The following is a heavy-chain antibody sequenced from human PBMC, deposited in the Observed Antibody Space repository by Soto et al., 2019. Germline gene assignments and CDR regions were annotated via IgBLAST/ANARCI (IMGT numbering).Heavy chain of an antibody. CDR2: IKQDGSEK. Sequence: EVRLMXSGGGLVQPGGSLXLSCAASGFTFSGYWMSWARQAPGKGLEWVANIKQDGSEKYSVDSVKGRXXXXXXXXXXXXXXXXXXXXXXXTXIYYCXRDRXSGFXGQDYWGMDVWG. CDR3: XRDRXSGFXGQDYWGMDV. CDR1: GFTFSGYW. D-gene: IGHD6-19*01. J-gene: IGHJ6*02. V-gene: IGHV3-7*02.